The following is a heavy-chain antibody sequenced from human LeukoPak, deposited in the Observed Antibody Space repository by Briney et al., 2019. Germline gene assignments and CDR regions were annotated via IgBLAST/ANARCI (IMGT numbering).Heavy chain of an antibody. CDR1: GYSFTNYW. CDR2: IYPGDSVT. D-gene: IGHD6-19*01. CDR3: ARTGYSSGWYGGFDI. J-gene: IGHJ3*02. V-gene: IGHV5-51*01. Sequence: GESLKISCKGSGYSFTNYWIGWVRQMSGKGLEWMGIIYPGDSVTRYSPSFQGQVTISADKSIITAYLQWSSLKASDTAMYYCARTGYSSGWYGGFDIWGQGTLVTVSS.